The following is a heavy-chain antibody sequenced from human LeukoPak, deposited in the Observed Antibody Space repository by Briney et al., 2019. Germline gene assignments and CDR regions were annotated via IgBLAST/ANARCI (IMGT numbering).Heavy chain of an antibody. CDR2: ISGSGGST. CDR1: GFTFSNYA. Sequence: GRSLRLSCAASGFTFSNYAMSWVRQAPGKGLEWVSDISGSGGSTYYADSVKGRFTISRDNSKNTLYLQMNSLRAEDTAVYYCAKDSSSWYKKGFDYWGQGTLVTVSS. D-gene: IGHD6-13*01. V-gene: IGHV3-23*01. CDR3: AKDSSSWYKKGFDY. J-gene: IGHJ4*02.